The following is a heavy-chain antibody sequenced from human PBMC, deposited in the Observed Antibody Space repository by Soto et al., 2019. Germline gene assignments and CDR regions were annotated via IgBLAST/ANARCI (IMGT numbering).Heavy chain of an antibody. CDR3: ARLKDASGSPRRHIDY. J-gene: IGHJ4*02. V-gene: IGHV4-59*08. CDR2: IYYSGST. CDR1: GCSISSYY. D-gene: IGHD3-10*01. Sequence: SETVSLTCAVSGCSISSYYWSWIRQPPGKGLEWIGYIYYSGSTNYHPSLNSRVTISVDTSKNQFSLRLSSVTAADTAVYYCARLKDASGSPRRHIDYWGQGILVTVSS.